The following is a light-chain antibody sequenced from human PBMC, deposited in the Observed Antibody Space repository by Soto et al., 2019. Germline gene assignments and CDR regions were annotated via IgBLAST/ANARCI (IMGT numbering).Light chain of an antibody. CDR2: AAS. V-gene: IGKV1-6*01. CDR1: QGIRND. CDR3: LQDYNYPRT. Sequence: AIQMTQSPSSLSASVIGIVTITVRASQGIRNDLGWYQQKPGKAPKLLIYAASSLQSGVPSRFSGSGSGTDFTLTISSLQPEDFATYYCLQDYNYPRTFGQGTKVDIK. J-gene: IGKJ1*01.